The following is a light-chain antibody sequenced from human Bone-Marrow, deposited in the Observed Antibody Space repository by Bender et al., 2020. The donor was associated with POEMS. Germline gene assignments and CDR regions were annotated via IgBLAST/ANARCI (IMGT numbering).Light chain of an antibody. J-gene: IGLJ3*02. Sequence: QSALTQPASVSGSPGQSITISCTGTSSDVGRYDLVSWYQQHPGKAPKLMIYDVTNRPSGVPDRFSGSKSGTSASLAISGLRSDDEADYYCAAWDDSLSGRMFGGGTKLTVL. CDR2: DVT. CDR1: SSDVGRYDL. V-gene: IGLV2-14*02. CDR3: AAWDDSLSGRM.